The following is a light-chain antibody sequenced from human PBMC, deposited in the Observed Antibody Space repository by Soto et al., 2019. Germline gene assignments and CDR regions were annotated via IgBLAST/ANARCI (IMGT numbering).Light chain of an antibody. CDR2: HAS. J-gene: IGKJ1*01. CDR3: QQSYSAPHT. CDR1: QTISNY. Sequence: DVQMTQSPSSLSASVGDRVTITCRASQTISNYLHWYQQSPGKAPNLQIFHASNLQIGVPSRFSGSGSGTDFTLTISSLQPEDFATYYCQQSYSAPHTFGQGTKVEIK. V-gene: IGKV1-39*01.